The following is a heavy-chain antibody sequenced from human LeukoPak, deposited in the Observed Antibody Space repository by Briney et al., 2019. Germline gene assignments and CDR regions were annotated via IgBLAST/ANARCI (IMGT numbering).Heavy chain of an antibody. J-gene: IGHJ4*02. V-gene: IGHV3-53*04. CDR3: ARIVVDTAMAGRYYFNY. D-gene: IGHD5-18*01. CDR2: IYSGGST. CDR1: GFTVSSNY. Sequence: QSGGSLRLSCAASGFTVSSNYMSWVRQAPGKGLEWVSVIYSGGSTYYADSVKGRFTISRHNSKNTLYLQMNSLRAEDTAVYYCARIVVDTAMAGRYYFNYWGQGTLVTVSS.